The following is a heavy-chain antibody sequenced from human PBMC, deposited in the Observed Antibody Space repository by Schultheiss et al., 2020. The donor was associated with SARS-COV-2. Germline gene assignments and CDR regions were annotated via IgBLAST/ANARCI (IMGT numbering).Heavy chain of an antibody. CDR2: MNPNTGNT. D-gene: IGHD4-11*01. J-gene: IGHJ6*03. Sequence: ASVKVSCKASEYTFTSYDINWVRQATGQGLEWMGWMNPNTGNTGYAQKFQGRVTMTRNTSISTAYMELSSLRSEDTAVYYCARWGYSNTMSFGLHYYYYMDVWGKGTTVTVSS. V-gene: IGHV1-8*01. CDR3: ARWGYSNTMSFGLHYYYYMDV. CDR1: EYTFTSYD.